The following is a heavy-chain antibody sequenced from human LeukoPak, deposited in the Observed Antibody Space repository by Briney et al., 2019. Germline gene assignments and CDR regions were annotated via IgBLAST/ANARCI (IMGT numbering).Heavy chain of an antibody. CDR2: ISSSSSYI. J-gene: IGHJ4*02. CDR3: ARERSAMVTGFDY. D-gene: IGHD5-18*01. Sequence: GGSLRLSCAASGFTFSSYSMNWVRQAPGKGLEWVSSISSSSSYIYYADSVKGRFTISRDNAKNSLYLQMNSLRAEDTAVYYCARERSAMVTGFDYWGEGTLVTVSS. CDR1: GFTFSSYS. V-gene: IGHV3-21*01.